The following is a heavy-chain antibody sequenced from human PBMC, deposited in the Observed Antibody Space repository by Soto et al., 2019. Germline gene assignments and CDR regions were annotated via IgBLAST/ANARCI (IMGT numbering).Heavy chain of an antibody. Sequence: SETLSLTCTVSGGSISSGGYYWSWIRQHPGKGLEWIGYIYYSGSTYYHPSLLSRVTISADTSMNEFSLRMTSVTAADTAVYYCASPSLDFDMCSWGHGTLVTVSS. D-gene: IGHD3-9*01. CDR3: ASPSLDFDMCS. CDR2: IYYSGST. V-gene: IGHV4-30-4*08. J-gene: IGHJ5*01. CDR1: GGSISSGGYY.